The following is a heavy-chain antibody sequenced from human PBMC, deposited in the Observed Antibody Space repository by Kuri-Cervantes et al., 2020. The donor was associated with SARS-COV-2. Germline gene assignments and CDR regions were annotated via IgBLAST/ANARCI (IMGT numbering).Heavy chain of an antibody. J-gene: IGHJ5*02. CDR3: ARGSYSYNILTAYHPKWSDP. CDR1: GYTFSTYW. Sequence: GESLKISCKGSGYTFSTYWIGWVRQMPGKGLEWMGIFYPGDSDTRYSPSFQGQVTISADKSTSTAYLQWSSLKASDTAMYYCARGSYSYNILTAYHPKWSDPWGQGTLVTVSS. D-gene: IGHD3-9*01. CDR2: FYPGDSDT. V-gene: IGHV5-51*01.